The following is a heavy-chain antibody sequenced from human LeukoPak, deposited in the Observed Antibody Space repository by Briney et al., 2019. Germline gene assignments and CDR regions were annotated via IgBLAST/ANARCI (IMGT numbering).Heavy chain of an antibody. Sequence: GSLRLSCAASGFTFSSYAMHWVRQAPGKGLEWVAVISYDGSNKYYADSVKGRFTISRDNSKNTLYLQMNSLRAEDTAVYYCARAARAQWLVSDYWGQGTLVTVSS. J-gene: IGHJ4*02. CDR1: GFTFSSYA. V-gene: IGHV3-30-3*01. CDR3: ARAARAQWLVSDY. CDR2: ISYDGSNK. D-gene: IGHD6-19*01.